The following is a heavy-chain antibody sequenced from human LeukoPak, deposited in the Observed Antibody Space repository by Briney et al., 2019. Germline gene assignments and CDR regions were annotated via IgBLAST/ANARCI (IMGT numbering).Heavy chain of an antibody. Sequence: GGSLRLSCAASGFTLSSYSMNWVRQAPGKGLEWVSSISSSSSYRYYADSVKGRFTISRDNAKNSLYLQMNSLRAEDTAVYYCARAIEMATIDYWGQGTLVTVSS. J-gene: IGHJ4*02. CDR3: ARAIEMATIDY. D-gene: IGHD5-24*01. V-gene: IGHV3-21*01. CDR2: ISSSSSYR. CDR1: GFTLSSYS.